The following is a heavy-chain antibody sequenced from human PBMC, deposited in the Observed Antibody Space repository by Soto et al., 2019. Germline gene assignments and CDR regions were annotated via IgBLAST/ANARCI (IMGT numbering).Heavy chain of an antibody. CDR1: GGSFSGYY. CDR3: VKALKAYTVTTYFEH. CDR2: INHSGST. J-gene: IGHJ4*01. V-gene: IGHV4-34*01. Sequence: PSEALSLTCAVYGGSFSGYYWSWIRQPRGKGLEWIGEINHSGSTNYNPSLKSRVTISVDTSKNQFSLKLSSVTAADTALYYCVKALKAYTVTTYFEHWGRGAQVTVSS. D-gene: IGHD4-17*01.